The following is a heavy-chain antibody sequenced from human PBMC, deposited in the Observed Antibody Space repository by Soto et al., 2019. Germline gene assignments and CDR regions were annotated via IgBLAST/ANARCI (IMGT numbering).Heavy chain of an antibody. J-gene: IGHJ4*02. CDR1: GFTFSSYG. D-gene: IGHD2-2*03. V-gene: IGHV3-30*03. Sequence: GGSLRLSCAASGFTFSSYGMHWVRQAPGKGLEWVAVISYDGSNKYYADSVKGRFTISRDNSKNTLYLQMNSLRAEDTAVYYCARDPGYCSSTSCKRGFDYWGQGTLVTVSS. CDR3: ARDPGYCSSTSCKRGFDY. CDR2: ISYDGSNK.